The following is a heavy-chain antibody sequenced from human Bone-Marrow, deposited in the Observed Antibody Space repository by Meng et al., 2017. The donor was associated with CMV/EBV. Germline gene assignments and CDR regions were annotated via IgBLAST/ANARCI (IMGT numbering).Heavy chain of an antibody. Sequence: ASVKVSCKASGYTFTSYAINWVRQATGQGLEWMGWMNPNSGNTGYAQKFQGRVTMTRNTAISTAYMELSSLRSEDTAVYYCSRGRVVAWVRIVGAMSYWGQGTLVTVSS. CDR2: MNPNSGNT. D-gene: IGHD1-26*01. CDR3: SRGRVVAWVRIVGAMSY. J-gene: IGHJ4*02. V-gene: IGHV1-8*01. CDR1: GYTFTSYA.